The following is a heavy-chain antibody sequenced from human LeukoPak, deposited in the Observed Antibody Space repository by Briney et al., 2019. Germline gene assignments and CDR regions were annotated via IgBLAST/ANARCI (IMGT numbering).Heavy chain of an antibody. CDR3: AKDYYDSSGYDY. D-gene: IGHD3-22*01. V-gene: IGHV3-23*01. J-gene: IGHJ4*02. Sequence: GGSLRLSCATSGFTFSDSGMSWVRQAPGKGLEWVSAISGSGGSTYYADSVKGRFTISRDNSKNTLYLQMNSLRAEDTAVYYCAKDYYDSSGYDYWGQGTLVTVSS. CDR2: ISGSGGST. CDR1: GFTFSDSG.